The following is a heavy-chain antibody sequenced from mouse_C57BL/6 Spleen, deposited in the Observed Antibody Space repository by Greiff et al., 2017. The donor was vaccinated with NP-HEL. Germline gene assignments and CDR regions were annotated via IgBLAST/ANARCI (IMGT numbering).Heavy chain of an antibody. Sequence: QVQLQQSGAELVMPGASVKLSCKASGYTFTSYWMHWVKQRPGQGLEWIGEIDPSDSYTNYNQQFKGKSTLTVDKSSSTAYMQLSSLTSEDSAVYYCARVRSGTTGYFDVWGTGTTVTVSS. D-gene: IGHD1-1*01. J-gene: IGHJ1*03. CDR2: IDPSDSYT. CDR1: GYTFTSYW. V-gene: IGHV1-69*01. CDR3: ARVRSGTTGYFDV.